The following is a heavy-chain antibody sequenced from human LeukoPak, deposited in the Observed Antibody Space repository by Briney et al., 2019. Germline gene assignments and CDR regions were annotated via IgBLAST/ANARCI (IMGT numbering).Heavy chain of an antibody. D-gene: IGHD2-2*01. V-gene: IGHV1-69*13. CDR1: GGTFSSYA. J-gene: IGHJ6*03. CDR3: ARSTVVPAAEDHYYYYYMDV. CDR2: IIPIFGTA. Sequence: SVKVSCKASGGTFSSYAISWVRQAPGQGLEWMGGIIPIFGTANYAQKFQGRVTITADESTSTAYMELNSLRSEDTAVYYCARSTVVPAAEDHYYYYYMDVWGKGTTVTVSS.